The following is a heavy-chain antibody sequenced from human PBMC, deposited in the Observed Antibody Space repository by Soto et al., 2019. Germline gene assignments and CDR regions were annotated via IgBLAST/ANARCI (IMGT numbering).Heavy chain of an antibody. CDR2: INSDGNT. D-gene: IGHD5-12*01. Sequence: KTSETLSLTCTVSGGSLFGDYCTWNRQPAGGGLEWIGRINSDGNTNYSPSLKSRVTMSVDPSRKHFSLNLTSVTAADTASYFCARARRLENWFDPWGPGIQVTVSS. CDR3: ARARRLENWFDP. CDR1: GGSLFGDY. J-gene: IGHJ5*02. V-gene: IGHV4-4*07.